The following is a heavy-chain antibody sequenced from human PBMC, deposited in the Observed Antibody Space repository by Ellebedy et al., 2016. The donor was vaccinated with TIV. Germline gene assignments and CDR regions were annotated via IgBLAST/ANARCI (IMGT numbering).Heavy chain of an antibody. CDR2: IHPSGSGA. CDR1: GYTFTNYY. V-gene: IGHV1-46*01. CDR3: ARAASAGTNYFDS. J-gene: IGHJ4*02. Sequence: AASVKVSCMASGYTFTNYYIHWVRHPPGQVLEWLGVIHPSGSGAYYPQTPNYAQKFQGRVTMTEDTSTSTVYMELTSLRSDDTAVYYCARAASAGTNYFDSWGQGTLVTVSS. D-gene: IGHD6-13*01.